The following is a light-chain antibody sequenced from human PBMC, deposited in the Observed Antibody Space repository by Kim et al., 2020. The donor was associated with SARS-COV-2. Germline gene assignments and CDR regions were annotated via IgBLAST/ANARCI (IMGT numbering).Light chain of an antibody. Sequence: DIQMTQSPSSLSASVGARVTITCRASQSISSHLNWYQQKPGKPPKLLIYGASSLLSGVPLRFSGSGSGTDFTLTISSVQPEDFASYYCQQSYTSPWTFGQGTKVDIK. CDR2: GAS. CDR1: QSISSH. V-gene: IGKV1-39*01. CDR3: QQSYTSPWT. J-gene: IGKJ1*01.